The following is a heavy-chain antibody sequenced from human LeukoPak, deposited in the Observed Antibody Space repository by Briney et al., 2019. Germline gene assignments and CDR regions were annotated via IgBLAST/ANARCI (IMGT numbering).Heavy chain of an antibody. Sequence: ASVKVSCKASGYTFTSYDINWVRQATGQGLEWMGWMNPNSGNTGYAQKFQGRVTMTRNTSISTAYMELSSLRAEDTAVYYCARILSSAWGELGYWGQGNLVTVSS. D-gene: IGHD6-19*01. CDR2: MNPNSGNT. J-gene: IGHJ4*02. V-gene: IGHV1-8*01. CDR1: GYTFTSYD. CDR3: ARILSSAWGELGY.